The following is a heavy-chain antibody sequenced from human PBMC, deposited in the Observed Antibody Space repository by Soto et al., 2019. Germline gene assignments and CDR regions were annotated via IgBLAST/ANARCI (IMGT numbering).Heavy chain of an antibody. Sequence: QVQLVESGGGVVQPGRSLRLSCAASGFTFSSYAMHWVRQAPGKGLEWVAVISYDGSNKYYADSVKGRFTISRDNSKNTLYLQMNSLRAEDTAVYYCARDLGCGEPFYYYYYGMDVWGQGTTVTVSS. CDR2: ISYDGSNK. CDR3: ARDLGCGEPFYYYYYGMDV. J-gene: IGHJ6*02. D-gene: IGHD3-10*01. V-gene: IGHV3-30-3*01. CDR1: GFTFSSYA.